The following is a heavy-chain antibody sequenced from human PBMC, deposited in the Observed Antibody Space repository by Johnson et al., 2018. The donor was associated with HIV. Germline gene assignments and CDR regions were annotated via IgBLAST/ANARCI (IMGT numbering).Heavy chain of an antibody. J-gene: IGHJ3*02. Sequence: VHLVESGGGVVRPGGSLRLSCAASGFTFDDYGMSWVRQAPGKGLEWVSGINWNGGSTGYADSVKGRFTISRDNAKNSLYLQMNSLRAEDTAVYYCARDPNSGNCSGVTCYSAAFDIWGQGTMVTVSS. D-gene: IGHD2-15*01. CDR3: ARDPNSGNCSGVTCYSAAFDI. CDR1: GFTFDDYG. CDR2: INWNGGST. V-gene: IGHV3-20*04.